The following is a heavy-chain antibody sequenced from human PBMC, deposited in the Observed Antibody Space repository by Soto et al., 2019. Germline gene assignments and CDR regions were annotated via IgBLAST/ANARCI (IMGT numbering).Heavy chain of an antibody. J-gene: IGHJ3*02. D-gene: IGHD2-8*01. V-gene: IGHV2-5*02. Sequence: QITLKESGPTLVKPTQTLTLTCTFSGFSLRTSGVGVGWIRQPPGKALEWLALIFWDDDKRHSPSLKSRLTXTXEXXKNQVVLTMTTMDPVDTATYYCALRPRLNLAAFDIWGQGTIITVSS. CDR1: GFSLRTSGVG. CDR3: ALRPRLNLAAFDI. CDR2: IFWDDDK.